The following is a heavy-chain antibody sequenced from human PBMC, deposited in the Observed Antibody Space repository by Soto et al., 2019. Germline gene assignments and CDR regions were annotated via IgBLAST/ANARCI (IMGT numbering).Heavy chain of an antibody. V-gene: IGHV3-30*18. CDR2: ISYDGTNR. Sequence: QVQLVESGGGVVQPGRSLRLSCAASGFTFSTYGMHWVRHAPGKGLEWVAVISYDGTNRNHADSVKGRFTISRDNSKNTLHLQMSSLRAEDTAVYYCAKDQSGYDHYAMDVWGQGTAVTVSS. J-gene: IGHJ6*02. D-gene: IGHD3-3*01. CDR1: GFTFSTYG. CDR3: AKDQSGYDHYAMDV.